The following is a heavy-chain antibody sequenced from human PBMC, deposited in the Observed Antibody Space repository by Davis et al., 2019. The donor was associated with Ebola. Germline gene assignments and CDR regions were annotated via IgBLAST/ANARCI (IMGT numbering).Heavy chain of an antibody. CDR1: GFTFSSYG. CDR2: ISYDGSNK. Sequence: GESLKISCAASGFTFSSYGMHWVRQAPGKGLEWVAVISYDGSNKYYADSVKGRFTISRDNSKNTVFLQMNSLRGEDTALYYCAIDPNWQFGYWGQGILGTVSS. V-gene: IGHV3-30*03. J-gene: IGHJ4*02. D-gene: IGHD1-1*01. CDR3: AIDPNWQFGY.